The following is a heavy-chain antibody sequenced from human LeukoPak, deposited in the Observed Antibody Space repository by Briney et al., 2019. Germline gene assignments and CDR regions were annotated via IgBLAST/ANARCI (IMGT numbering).Heavy chain of an antibody. CDR2: IYYNGNT. CDR1: GGSINSNSNY. J-gene: IGHJ3*02. D-gene: IGHD6-19*01. CDR3: AKGGWSLDI. Sequence: SETLSLTCTVSGGSINSNSNYWGWIRQPPGKGPEWIGYIYYNGNTDYNPSLRSRLTMSVDTSKNQFSLKLTSVTAADTALYYCAKGGWSLDIWGQGTMVTVSS. V-gene: IGHV4-61*05.